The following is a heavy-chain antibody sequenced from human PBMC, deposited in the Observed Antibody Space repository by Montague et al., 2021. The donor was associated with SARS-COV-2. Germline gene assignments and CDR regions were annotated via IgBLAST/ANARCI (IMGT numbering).Heavy chain of an antibody. V-gene: IGHV2-5*02. CDR1: GFSLSTSGVG. CDR2: XYWDDDK. CDR3: AHRRGEIFGPYFDY. J-gene: IGHJ4*02. Sequence: PALVKPTQTLTLTCTFSGFSLSTSGVGVGWIRQPPGKALEWLALXYWDDDKRYSPSLKSRLTITKDTSKNQVVLTMTNMDPVDTATYYRAHRRGEIFGPYFDYWGQGTLVTVSS. D-gene: IGHD3/OR15-3a*01.